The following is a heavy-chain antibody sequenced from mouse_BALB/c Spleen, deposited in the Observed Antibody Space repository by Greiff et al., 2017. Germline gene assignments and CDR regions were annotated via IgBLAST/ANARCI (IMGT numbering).Heavy chain of an antibody. CDR1: GFTFSSYA. CDR2: ISSGGSYT. Sequence: EVMLVESGGGLVKPGGSLKLSCAASGFTFSSYAMSWVRQSPEKRLEWVAEISSGGSYTYYPDTVTGRFTISRDNAKNTLYLEMSSLRSEDTAMYYCARDEGITDAMDYWGQGTTLTVSS. V-gene: IGHV5-9-4*01. D-gene: IGHD2-4*01. CDR3: ARDEGITDAMDY. J-gene: IGHJ2*01.